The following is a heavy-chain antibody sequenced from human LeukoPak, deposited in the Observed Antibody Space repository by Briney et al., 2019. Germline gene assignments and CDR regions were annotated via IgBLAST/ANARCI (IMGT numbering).Heavy chain of an antibody. J-gene: IGHJ3*02. CDR1: GYTFTGYY. Sequence: ASVKVSCKASGYTFTGYYMHWVRQAPGQGLEWMGWINPNSGGTNYAQKFQGRVTMTRDTSISIAYMELSRLRSDDTAVYYCARGSLTLVVPGDAFDIWGQGTMVTVSS. D-gene: IGHD6-13*01. CDR3: ARGSLTLVVPGDAFDI. V-gene: IGHV1-2*02. CDR2: INPNSGGT.